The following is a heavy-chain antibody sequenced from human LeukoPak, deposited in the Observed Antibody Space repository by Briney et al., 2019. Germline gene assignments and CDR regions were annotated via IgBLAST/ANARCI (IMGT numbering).Heavy chain of an antibody. V-gene: IGHV1-8*01. CDR2: MNPNSGNR. CDR1: AYTFTSYD. CDR3: ARASTSWYTGDRYYFDY. J-gene: IGHJ4*02. D-gene: IGHD6-13*01. Sequence: ASVTVSCTPSAYTFTSYDINWVRQATGQGREWMGWMNPNSGNRGYAQKFQGRVTMTSNTSISTAYMELSSLRAEDTAVYYCARASTSWYTGDRYYFDYWGQGTLVTVSS.